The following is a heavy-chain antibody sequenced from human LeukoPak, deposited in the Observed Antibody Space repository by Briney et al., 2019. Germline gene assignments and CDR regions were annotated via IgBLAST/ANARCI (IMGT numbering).Heavy chain of an antibody. J-gene: IGHJ5*02. CDR3: ARPRSDSPTRFDP. CDR1: GGSFSGYY. Sequence: PSETLSLTCAVYGGSFSGYYWSWIRQPPGKGLEWIGSISIYYSGSAYYNPSLKSRVTISVDTSKSQFSLKLSSVTAADTAVYYCARPRSDSPTRFDPWGQGTLVTVSS. CDR2: ISIYYSGSA. D-gene: IGHD1-1*01. V-gene: IGHV4-34*01.